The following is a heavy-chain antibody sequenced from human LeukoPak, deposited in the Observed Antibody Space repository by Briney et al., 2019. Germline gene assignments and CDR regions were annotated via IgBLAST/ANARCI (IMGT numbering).Heavy chain of an antibody. CDR3: ARLSSGWEDYGMDV. Sequence: PSETLSLTCTVSGGSISSYYWSWIRQPPGKGLEWIGYIYYSGSTNYNPSLKSRVTISVDTSKNQFSLKLSSVTAADTAVYYCARLSSGWEDYGMDVWGQGTTVTVSS. V-gene: IGHV4-59*08. CDR1: GGSISSYY. J-gene: IGHJ6*02. D-gene: IGHD6-19*01. CDR2: IYYSGST.